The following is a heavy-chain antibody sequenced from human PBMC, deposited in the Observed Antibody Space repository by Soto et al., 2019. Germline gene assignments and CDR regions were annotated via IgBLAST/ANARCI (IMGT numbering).Heavy chain of an antibody. D-gene: IGHD3-22*01. V-gene: IGHV1-8*01. Sequence: AASVKVSCKASGYTFTSYDINWVRQATGQGLEWMGWMNPNSGNTGYAQKFQGRVTMTRNTSISTAYMELSSLRSEDTAVYYCARGAATKIVVVMYDALEIWGQGTMVTVSS. CDR2: MNPNSGNT. J-gene: IGHJ3*02. CDR1: GYTFTSYD. CDR3: ARGAATKIVVVMYDALEI.